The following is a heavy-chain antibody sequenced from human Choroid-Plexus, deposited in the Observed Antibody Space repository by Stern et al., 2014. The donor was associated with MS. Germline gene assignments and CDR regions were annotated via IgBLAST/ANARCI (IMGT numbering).Heavy chain of an antibody. CDR3: ARVYNTIYGIVTQRGSGMDV. D-gene: IGHD3-3*01. V-gene: IGHV3-7*01. CDR1: GFTFGNYW. CDR2: IKEDGTEK. Sequence: EDQLVESGGGLVQPGGSLTISCTAAGFTFGNYWMNWVRQAPGKGLEWVANIKEDGTEKNYVDSVKGRFTISRDNARNSLYLQMNSLRVEDTALYYWARVYNTIYGIVTQRGSGMDVWGQGTTVIVSS. J-gene: IGHJ6*02.